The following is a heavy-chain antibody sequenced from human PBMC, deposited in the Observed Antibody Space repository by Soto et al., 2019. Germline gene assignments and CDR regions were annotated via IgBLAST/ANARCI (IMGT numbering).Heavy chain of an antibody. CDR1: GFTFDDYA. D-gene: IGHD3-22*01. V-gene: IGHV3-9*01. Sequence: EVQLAESGGALVQPGRSLRLSCVASGFTFDDYASHWVRQTPGKGLEWVSGLTWNGEVIGYADSVKGRFTISRDNAKNSLYLEMNSLRPEDTALYYCVKDSESSGYLTHLDYWGQGTLVTVSS. CDR2: LTWNGEVI. J-gene: IGHJ4*02. CDR3: VKDSESSGYLTHLDY.